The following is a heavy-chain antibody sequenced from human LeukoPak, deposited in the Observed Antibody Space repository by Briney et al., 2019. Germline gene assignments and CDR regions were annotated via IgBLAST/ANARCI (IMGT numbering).Heavy chain of an antibody. Sequence: RPGGSLRLSCAASGFTFDDYGMCWVRQAPGKGLEWVSLISGDGGNTYYPDSVKGRFTISRDNSKNTVYLQMNSLRAEDTALYYCAADLRGSASSLDDWGQGTLVTVSS. D-gene: IGHD6-25*01. J-gene: IGHJ4*02. CDR2: ISGDGGNT. CDR1: GFTFDDYG. CDR3: AADLRGSASSLDD. V-gene: IGHV3-23*01.